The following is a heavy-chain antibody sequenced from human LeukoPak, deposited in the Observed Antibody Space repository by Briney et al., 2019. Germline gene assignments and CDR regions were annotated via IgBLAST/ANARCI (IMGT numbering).Heavy chain of an antibody. Sequence: PSETLSLTCAVSGDSFSSHYWTWIRQSPGTGLERIGYISHIGRTNYNPSLKSRVTISIDTSKNQFSLKLRPVTAADTAVYYCARDLVTVTKGFDIWGQGTMVSVSS. CDR2: ISHIGRT. J-gene: IGHJ3*02. CDR3: ARDLVTVTKGFDI. V-gene: IGHV4-59*11. D-gene: IGHD4-17*01. CDR1: GDSFSSHY.